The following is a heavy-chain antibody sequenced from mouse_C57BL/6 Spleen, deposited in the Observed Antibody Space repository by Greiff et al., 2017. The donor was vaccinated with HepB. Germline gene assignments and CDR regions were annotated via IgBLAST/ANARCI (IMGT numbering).Heavy chain of an antibody. CDR2: ISNGGGST. Sequence: EVKLMESGGGLVQPGGSLKLSCAASGFTFSDYYMYWVRQTPEKRLEWVAYISNGGGSTYYPDTVKGRFTISRDNAKKTLYLQMSRLKSEDTAMYYCARESFYAMDYWGQGTSVTVSS. V-gene: IGHV5-12*01. CDR1: GFTFSDYY. CDR3: ARESFYAMDY. J-gene: IGHJ4*01.